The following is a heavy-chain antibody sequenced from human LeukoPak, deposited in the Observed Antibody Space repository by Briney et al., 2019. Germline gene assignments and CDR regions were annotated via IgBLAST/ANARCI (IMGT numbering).Heavy chain of an antibody. Sequence: SETLSLTCSVSGGAISSYYWSWVRQPAGNGLEWIGRIYSSGNTDYNASLKTRVTMSVDTSKNQFSLKLSSVTAADTAVYYCARGPWSSFLTLKYYYYGMDVWGQGTTVTVSS. D-gene: IGHD3-3*02. J-gene: IGHJ6*02. CDR2: IYSSGNT. CDR3: ARGPWSSFLTLKYYYYGMDV. CDR1: GGAISSYY. V-gene: IGHV4-4*07.